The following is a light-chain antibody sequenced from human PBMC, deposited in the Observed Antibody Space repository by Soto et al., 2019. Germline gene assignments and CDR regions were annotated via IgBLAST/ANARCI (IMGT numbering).Light chain of an antibody. V-gene: IGLV2-11*01. CDR1: SSDVGGYNL. CDR3: CSYTSSRTYV. J-gene: IGLJ1*01. CDR2: DVF. Sequence: QSALTQPRSVSASPGQSVTIPCSGSSSDVGGYNLVSWYQQKPGEVPKVIIYDVFKRPSGVPDRFFGSKSGNTATLTISGLQAEDEADYYCCSYTSSRTYVFGTGTKLTVL.